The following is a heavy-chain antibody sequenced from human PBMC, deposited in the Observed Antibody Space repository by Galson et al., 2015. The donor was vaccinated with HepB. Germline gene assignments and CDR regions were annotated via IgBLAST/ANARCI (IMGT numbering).Heavy chain of an antibody. V-gene: IGHV1-69*13. CDR3: ARSINMIVVYAFDI. Sequence: SVKVSCKASGGTFSSYAISWVRQAPGQGLEWMGGSIPIFGTANYAQKYQGRVTITADESTSTAYMELSSLRSEDTAVYYCARSINMIVVYAFDIWGQGTIVTVSS. D-gene: IGHD3-22*01. J-gene: IGHJ3*02. CDR1: GGTFSSYA. CDR2: SIPIFGTA.